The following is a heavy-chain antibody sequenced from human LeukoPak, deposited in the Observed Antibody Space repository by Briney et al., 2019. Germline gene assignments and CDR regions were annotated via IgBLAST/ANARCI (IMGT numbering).Heavy chain of an antibody. J-gene: IGHJ4*02. CDR3: AXXXXXSTSCYSNSGFDY. CDR1: GGSFSGYY. CDR2: INHSGST. Sequence: SETLSLTCAVYGGSFSGYYWSWIRQPPGKGLEWIGEINHSGSTNYNPSLKSRVTISVDTSKNQFSLKLSSVTAAAPAWYYCAXXXXXSTSCYSNSGFDYWGQGTLVTVSS. D-gene: IGHD2-2*01. V-gene: IGHV4-34*01.